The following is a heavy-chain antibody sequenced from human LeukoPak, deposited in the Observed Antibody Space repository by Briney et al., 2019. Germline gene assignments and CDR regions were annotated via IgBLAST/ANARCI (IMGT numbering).Heavy chain of an antibody. V-gene: IGHV3-11*06. CDR1: GFTFSDYF. Sequence: PGGSLRLSCAASGFTFSDYFMSWIRQAPGKGLEWVSYISSSSSYTNYADSVKGRFTISRDNAKNSLYLQMNSLRAEDTAVCYCARGDGPRYYFDYWGQGTLVTVSS. CDR2: ISSSSSYT. CDR3: ARGDGPRYYFDY. J-gene: IGHJ4*02. D-gene: IGHD5-24*01.